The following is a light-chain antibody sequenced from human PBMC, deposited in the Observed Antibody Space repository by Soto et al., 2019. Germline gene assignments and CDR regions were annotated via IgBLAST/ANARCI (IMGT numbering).Light chain of an antibody. J-gene: IGLJ1*01. V-gene: IGLV2-8*01. Sequence: QSGLTQPPSASGTLGQSVTISCTGTSSDIGSYDYVSWYQQHPGRAPKLIIFEVNKRPSGVPDRFSGSKSGNMASLIVSGLQPDDEAEYPCTSYTGDDFTFIFGTGTKGTVL. CDR1: SSDIGSYDY. CDR3: TSYTGDDFTFI. CDR2: EVN.